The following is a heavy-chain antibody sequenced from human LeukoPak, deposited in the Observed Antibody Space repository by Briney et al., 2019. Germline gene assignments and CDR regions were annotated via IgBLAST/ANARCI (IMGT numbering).Heavy chain of an antibody. Sequence: PGGSLRLSCAASGFTFSSYAMSWVRQAPGKGLEWVSVISGSGGSTYYADSVKGRFTISRDNSKNTLYLQMNSLRAEDTAVYYCAKSRIVGATWGARLDFWGQGTLVTVYS. D-gene: IGHD1-26*01. V-gene: IGHV3-23*01. CDR3: AKSRIVGATWGARLDF. J-gene: IGHJ4*02. CDR1: GFTFSSYA. CDR2: ISGSGGST.